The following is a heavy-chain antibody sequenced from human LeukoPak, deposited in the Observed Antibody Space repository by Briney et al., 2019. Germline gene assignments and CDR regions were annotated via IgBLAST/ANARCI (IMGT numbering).Heavy chain of an antibody. Sequence: PGGSLRLSCAASKFTFRTAWMSWVRQAPGKGPEWVGRIKTRSDGETTDYATPVKGRFIISRDDSKSMLYLQMNSLKTEDTAVYYCTTVIRNFGASGFWGQGTLVTVSS. J-gene: IGHJ4*02. V-gene: IGHV3-15*01. CDR1: KFTFRTAW. D-gene: IGHD4/OR15-4a*01. CDR2: IKTRSDGETT. CDR3: TTVIRNFGASGF.